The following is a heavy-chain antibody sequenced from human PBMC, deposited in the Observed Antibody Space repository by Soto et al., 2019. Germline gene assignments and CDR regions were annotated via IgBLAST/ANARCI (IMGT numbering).Heavy chain of an antibody. CDR3: ARASREKYCDY. D-gene: IGHD1-26*01. CDR2: ISTYNGNT. J-gene: IGHJ4*02. V-gene: IGHV1-18*01. Sequence: QVHLVQSGGEVKEPGASVKVSCKASGYTFTTSGITWVRQAPGQGLEWMGWISTYNGNTNYAQKFQNRVTITTDTATTTAYMGLRSLRPDDTALYYCARASREKYCDYRGQGTLVTVSS. CDR1: GYTFTTSG.